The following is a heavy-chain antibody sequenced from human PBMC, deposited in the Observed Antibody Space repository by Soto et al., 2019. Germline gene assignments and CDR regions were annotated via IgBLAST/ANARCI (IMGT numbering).Heavy chain of an antibody. D-gene: IGHD3-3*01. V-gene: IGHV4-34*01. J-gene: IGHJ5*02. CDR3: ARGHTAYYYFWSGYYATNWFDP. Sequence: SETLSLTCAVYGGSFSGYYWSWIRQPPGKGLEWIGEINHSGSTNYNPSLKSRVTISVDTSKNQFSLKLSSVTAADTAVYYCARGHTAYYYFWSGYYATNWFDPWGQGTLVTVSS. CDR1: GGSFSGYY. CDR2: INHSGST.